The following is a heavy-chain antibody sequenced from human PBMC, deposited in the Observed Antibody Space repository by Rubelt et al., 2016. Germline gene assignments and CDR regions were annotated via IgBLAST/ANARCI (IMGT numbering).Heavy chain of an antibody. CDR1: GFTFDDFT. CDR3: AREFYHDFWSGLDY. J-gene: IGHJ4*02. Sequence: EVQLVESGGVVVQPGGSLRLSCATSGFTFDDFTLHWVRQAPGKGLEWVSVIYSGGSTNYADSVTGRFTISRDNSKNTLYLQMNSLRVEDTAVYYCAREFYHDFWSGLDYWGQGALVTVSS. D-gene: IGHD3-3*01. CDR2: IYSGGST. V-gene: IGHV3-66*01.